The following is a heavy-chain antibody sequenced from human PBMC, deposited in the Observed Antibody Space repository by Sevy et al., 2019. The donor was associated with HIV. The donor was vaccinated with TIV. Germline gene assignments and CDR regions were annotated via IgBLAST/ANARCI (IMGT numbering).Heavy chain of an antibody. CDR2: IKTDNGNT. CDR1: GYSFTNYA. V-gene: IGHV1-3*04. Sequence: ASMKVSCKASGYSFTNYAIHWVRQAPGQGLEWMGWIKTDNGNTKYSQRFQGRVTITRDTSATTAYMEMSSLRYDDTALYFCARGKGGIFGVVVGQFDPWGQGTLVTVSS. D-gene: IGHD3-3*01. J-gene: IGHJ5*02. CDR3: ARGKGGIFGVVVGQFDP.